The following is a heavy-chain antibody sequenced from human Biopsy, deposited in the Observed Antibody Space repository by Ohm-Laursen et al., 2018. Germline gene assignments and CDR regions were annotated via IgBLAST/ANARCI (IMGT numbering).Heavy chain of an antibody. CDR1: GFSFGDHY. Sequence: SLRLSCAASGFSFGDHYLDWVRQAPGKGLEWVGRARNKANSYNIEYAASVMGRFTISRDSSKNTLYLQMNSLRVEDTAVYYCARGPSGVATIGRGQGTLVTVPS. J-gene: IGHJ4*02. CDR3: ARGPSGVATIG. CDR2: ARNKANSYNI. V-gene: IGHV3-72*01. D-gene: IGHD5-24*01.